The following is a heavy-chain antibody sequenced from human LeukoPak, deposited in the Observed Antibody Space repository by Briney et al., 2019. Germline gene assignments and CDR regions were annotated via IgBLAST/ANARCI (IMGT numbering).Heavy chain of an antibody. CDR3: AGSCYSCGMTADY. D-gene: IGHD2-15*01. J-gene: IGHJ4*02. Sequence: ASVKVSCKASGYTFPSYYMHWVRQAPGQGLEWMGVINPSGGNTNSAQKFQGGVTMTRDTSTRTVYMELSSLRSEDTAVYYCAGSCYSCGMTADYWGQGTLVTVSS. CDR1: GYTFPSYY. V-gene: IGHV1-46*01. CDR2: INPSGGNT.